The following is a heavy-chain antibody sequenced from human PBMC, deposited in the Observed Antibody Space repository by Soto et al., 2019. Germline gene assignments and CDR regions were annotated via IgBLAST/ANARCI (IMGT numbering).Heavy chain of an antibody. V-gene: IGHV1-2*02. CDR3: RRGEDGGDHFDN. CDR1: GYIFNDYY. J-gene: IGHJ4*02. CDR2: IKPNSGDT. D-gene: IGHD2-21*02. Sequence: QVQLVQSGAEVKKPGASVKVSCKASGYIFNDYYMHWVRQAPGQGLEWMGWIKPNSGDTKKAQKFQDRVTRTGDTSTSPAYMGLGRRRSADTPVYSCRRGEDGGDHFDNWGQETRSSSPQ.